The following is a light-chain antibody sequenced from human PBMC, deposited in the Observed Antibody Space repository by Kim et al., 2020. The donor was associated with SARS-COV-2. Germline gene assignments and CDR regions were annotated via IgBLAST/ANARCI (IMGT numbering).Light chain of an antibody. CDR1: SSDVGTYNP. Sequence: QSITISCTGTSSDVGTYNPVSWYQQHPGKAPKLMIYDVNKRPSGVSNRFSGSKSGNTASLTISGLQAEDEADYYCNSYAGSSTYVFGTGTKVTVL. CDR2: DVN. J-gene: IGLJ1*01. CDR3: NSYAGSSTYV. V-gene: IGLV2-14*04.